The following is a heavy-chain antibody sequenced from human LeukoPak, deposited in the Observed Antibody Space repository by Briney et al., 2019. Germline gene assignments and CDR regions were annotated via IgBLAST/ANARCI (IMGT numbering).Heavy chain of an antibody. V-gene: IGHV3-23*01. CDR3: AKAMDSSGYYLAFAY. CDR2: ISGSSGLI. CDR1: GFTFSNYA. Sequence: GGSLTLSCAASGFTFSNYAMSWVRQAPGKGLEWVSVISGSSGLILYADSVKGRFTISRDNSKNTLYLQLGSLRPEDTAVYYCAKAMDSSGYYLAFAYWGQGALVTVSS. J-gene: IGHJ4*02. D-gene: IGHD3-22*01.